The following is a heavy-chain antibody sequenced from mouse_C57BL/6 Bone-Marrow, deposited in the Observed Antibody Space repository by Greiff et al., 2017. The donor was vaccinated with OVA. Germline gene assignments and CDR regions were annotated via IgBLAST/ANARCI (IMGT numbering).Heavy chain of an antibody. D-gene: IGHD1-1*01. CDR3: ARGSITT. J-gene: IGHJ2*01. Sequence: EVQGVESGGGLVKPGGSLKLSCAASGFTFSSYAMSWVRQTPEKRLEWVATISDGGSYTYYPDNVKGRFTISRDNAKNNLYLQMSHLKSEDTAMYYCARGSITTWGQGNTLTVSS. CDR1: GFTFSSYA. V-gene: IGHV5-4*01. CDR2: ISDGGSYT.